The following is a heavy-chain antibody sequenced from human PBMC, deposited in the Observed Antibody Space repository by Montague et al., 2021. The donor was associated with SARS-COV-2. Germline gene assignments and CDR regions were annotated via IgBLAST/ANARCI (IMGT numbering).Heavy chain of an antibody. CDR3: AREGYSAYDYGGFDI. J-gene: IGHJ3*02. D-gene: IGHD5-12*01. Sequence: SLRLSCEAFGFSVSNNYMSLVRQAPGKGLEWVSVIYSGVTTHYAXSVXGRLTISRDNSKNTLYVQVDSLRPEDTAVYYCAREGYSAYDYGGFDIWGQGTMVIVSS. CDR2: IYSGVTT. CDR1: GFSVSNNY. V-gene: IGHV3-66*02.